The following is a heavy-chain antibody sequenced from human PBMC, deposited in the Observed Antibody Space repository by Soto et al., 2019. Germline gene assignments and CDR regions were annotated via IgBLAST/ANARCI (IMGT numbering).Heavy chain of an antibody. D-gene: IGHD2-2*01. CDR2: IDPIDSHT. V-gene: IGHV5-10-1*01. CDR1: GYSFTSYW. J-gene: IGHJ6*02. Sequence: GEALKISGEGCGYSFTSYWIRWVRQMPGKGLEWMGRIDPIDSHTTYSPSFQGHVTISTDKSINTAYLQWSSLKASDTAMYYCARRYCSSATCPRNYYGMDVWGQGTTVTVSS. CDR3: ARRYCSSATCPRNYYGMDV.